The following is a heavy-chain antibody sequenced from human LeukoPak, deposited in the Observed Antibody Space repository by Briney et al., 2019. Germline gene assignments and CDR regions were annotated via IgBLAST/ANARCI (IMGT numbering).Heavy chain of an antibody. J-gene: IGHJ2*01. CDR1: GFTFSSYE. V-gene: IGHV3-48*03. CDR2: ISVGGTTI. CDR3: ARDEIGGSDSGYFDL. Sequence: PGGSLRLSCATSGFTFSSYEVNWVRQAPWKELEWISYISVGGTTIYYADSVKGRSTISRDNAKNSLYLQMNSLRAEDTAVYYCARDEIGGSDSGYFDLWGRGTLVTVSS. D-gene: IGHD5-12*01.